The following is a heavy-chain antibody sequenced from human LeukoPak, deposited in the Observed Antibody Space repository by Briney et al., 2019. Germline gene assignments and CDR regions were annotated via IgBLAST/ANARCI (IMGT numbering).Heavy chain of an antibody. CDR1: GFTFSSYA. CDR3: ARDSGYDLFDY. D-gene: IGHD5-12*01. J-gene: IGHJ4*02. V-gene: IGHV3-30-3*01. CDR2: ISYDGSNK. Sequence: PGRSLRLSCAASGFTFSSYAMHWVRQAPGKGLEWVAVISYDGSNKYYADSVKSRFTISRDNSKNTLYLQMNSLRAEDTAVYYCARDSGYDLFDYWGQGTLVTVSS.